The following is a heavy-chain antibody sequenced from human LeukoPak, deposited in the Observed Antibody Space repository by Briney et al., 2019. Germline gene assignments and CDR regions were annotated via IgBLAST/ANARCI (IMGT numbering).Heavy chain of an antibody. V-gene: IGHV4-59*01. CDR1: GGSISSYY. CDR2: IYYSGST. CDR3: ARHSGITIFGVVIIPRWFDP. Sequence: SETLSLTCTVSGGSISSYYWSWIRQPPGKGLEWIGYIYYSGSTNYNPSLNSRVTMSVDTSKNQFSLKLSSVTAADTAVYYCARHSGITIFGVVIIPRWFDPWGQGTLVTVSS. D-gene: IGHD3-3*01. J-gene: IGHJ5*02.